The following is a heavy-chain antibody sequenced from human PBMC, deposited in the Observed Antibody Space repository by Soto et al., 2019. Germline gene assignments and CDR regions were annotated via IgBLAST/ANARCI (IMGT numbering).Heavy chain of an antibody. Sequence: QLQLQESGPGLVKPSETLSLTCTVSGGSISSSSYYWGWIRQPPGKGLEWIGSLYYSGTTYYNPSLKSRATISVDTSKNQYSLKLSSVTAAETAVYYCARTRAVWFDPWGQGTLVTVSS. CDR3: ARTRAVWFDP. J-gene: IGHJ5*02. CDR1: GGSISSSSYY. V-gene: IGHV4-39*01. D-gene: IGHD6-19*01. CDR2: LYYSGTT.